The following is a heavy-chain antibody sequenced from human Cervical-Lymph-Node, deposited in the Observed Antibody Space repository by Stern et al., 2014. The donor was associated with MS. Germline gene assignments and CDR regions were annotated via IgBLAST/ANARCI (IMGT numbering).Heavy chain of an antibody. J-gene: IGHJ6*02. CDR1: GYTFTDYY. D-gene: IGHD4-17*01. CDR2: VTPVHSGT. Sequence: VQLVESGAEVKKPGASVKVSCKASGYTFTDYYLHWVRQAPGQGLEWMGWVTPVHSGTNSAQKFQGRVTMTRDTAISTAYMELRRLTSDDAAVYYCARTETVTTYCGMDVWGQGTTVTVSS. CDR3: ARTETVTTYCGMDV. V-gene: IGHV1-2*02.